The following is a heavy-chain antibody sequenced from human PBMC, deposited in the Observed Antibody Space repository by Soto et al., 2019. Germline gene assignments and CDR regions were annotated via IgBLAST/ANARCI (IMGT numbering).Heavy chain of an antibody. V-gene: IGHV4-61*01. J-gene: IGHJ4*02. CDR2: IYYSGST. CDR3: ASWNPGGYFDY. Sequence: SETLSLTCTVSGGSVSSGSYYWSWIRQPPGKGLEWIGYIYYSGSTNYNPSLKSRVTISVDTSKNQFSLKLSSVTAADTAVYYCASWNPGGYFDYWGQGTLVTVSS. CDR1: GGSVSSGSYY. D-gene: IGHD1-1*01.